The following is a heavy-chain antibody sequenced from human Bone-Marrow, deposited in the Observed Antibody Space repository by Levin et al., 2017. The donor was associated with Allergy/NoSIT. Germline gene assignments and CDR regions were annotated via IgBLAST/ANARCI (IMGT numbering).Heavy chain of an antibody. J-gene: IGHJ4*02. CDR3: ARQTSVTTTFDY. CDR2: IYSGGNT. Sequence: GESLKISCAASGFTVSSNYMSWVRQAPGKGLEWVSVIYSGGNTYYTDSVKGRFTISRDNSENTLYLQMNSLRAEDTAVYYCARQTSVTTTFDYWGQGTLVTVSS. CDR1: GFTVSSNY. D-gene: IGHD4-11*01. V-gene: IGHV3-66*04.